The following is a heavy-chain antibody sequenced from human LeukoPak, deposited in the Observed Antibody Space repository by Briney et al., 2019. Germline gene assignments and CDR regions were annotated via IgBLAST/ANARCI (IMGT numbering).Heavy chain of an antibody. J-gene: IGHJ4*02. CDR2: IYWDDDK. CDR1: GFSLSTSGVG. CDR3: AHRLTGYNSNWYHGYFDY. V-gene: IGHV2-5*02. D-gene: IGHD6-13*01. Sequence: GSGPTLVYPTQTLTLTCTFSGFSLSTSGVGVGWIRQPPGKALEWLTLIYWDDDKRYSPSLKSRLTVTKDISKSQVVLTLTNMDPVDTATYYCAHRLTGYNSNWYHGYFDYWGQGTLVTVSS.